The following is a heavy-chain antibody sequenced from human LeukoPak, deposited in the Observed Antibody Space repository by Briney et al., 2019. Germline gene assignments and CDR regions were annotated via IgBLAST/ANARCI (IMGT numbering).Heavy chain of an antibody. CDR1: GYTFTGYY. J-gene: IGHJ4*02. CDR3: ARVVAGRLDY. CDR2: IIPILGIA. V-gene: IGHV1-69*04. Sequence: SVKVSCKASGYTFTGYYMHWVRQAPGQGLEWMGRIIPILGIANYAQKFQGRVTITADKSTSTAYMELSSLRSEDTAVYYCARVVAGRLDYWGQGTLVTVSS. D-gene: IGHD6-19*01.